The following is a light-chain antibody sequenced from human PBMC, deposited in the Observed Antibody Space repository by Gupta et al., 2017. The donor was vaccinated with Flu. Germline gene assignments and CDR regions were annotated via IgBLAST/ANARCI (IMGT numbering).Light chain of an antibody. J-gene: IGKJ4*01. V-gene: IGKV1D-12*01. Sequence: DIQMTHSPSSVSASVGDRVTITCRASQGISSWLAWYQQKPGKAPKLLIDAASSLQSGVPSRCSGSGSGKEFTLTISRLQPEDFATYYCQQANRVPGTFGGGTKVEIK. CDR2: AAS. CDR3: QQANRVPGT. CDR1: QGISSW.